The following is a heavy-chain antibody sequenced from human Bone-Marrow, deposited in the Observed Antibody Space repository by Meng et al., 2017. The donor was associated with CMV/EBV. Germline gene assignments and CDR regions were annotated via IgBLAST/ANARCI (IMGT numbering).Heavy chain of an antibody. CDR2: IYSGGST. V-gene: IGHV3-53*05. D-gene: IGHD2-2*01. Sequence: GGSLRLSCAASGFTVSSNYMSWVRQAPGKGLEWVSVIYSGGSTYYADSVKGRFTISRDNSKNTLYLQMGSLRAEDMAVYYCARVGCSSTSCLAEYFQHWGQGTLVTVSS. J-gene: IGHJ1*01. CDR1: GFTVSSNY. CDR3: ARVGCSSTSCLAEYFQH.